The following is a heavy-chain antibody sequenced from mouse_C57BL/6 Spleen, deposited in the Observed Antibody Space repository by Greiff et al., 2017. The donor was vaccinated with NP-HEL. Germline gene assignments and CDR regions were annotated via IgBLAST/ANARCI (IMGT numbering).Heavy chain of an antibody. Sequence: VQLKQSGPGLVKPSQSLSLTCSVTGYSITSGYYWNWIRQFPGNKLEWMGYISYDGSNNYNPSLKNRISITRDTSKNQFFLKLNSVTTEDTATYYCARERDGDFDYWGQGTTLTVSS. J-gene: IGHJ2*01. CDR1: GYSITSGYY. V-gene: IGHV3-6*01. D-gene: IGHD3-3*01. CDR3: ARERDGDFDY. CDR2: ISYDGSN.